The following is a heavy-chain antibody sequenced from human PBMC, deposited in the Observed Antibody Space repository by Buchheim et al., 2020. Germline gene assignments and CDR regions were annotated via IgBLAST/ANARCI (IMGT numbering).Heavy chain of an antibody. V-gene: IGHV3-7*01. CDR3: ARDRPLFYSSSWYVFDP. Sequence: EVQLVESGGGLVQPGGSLRLSCAASGFTFSSYWMSWVRQAPGKGLEWVANIKQDGSEKYYVDSVKGRFTISRDNAKNSLYLKMNSLRAEDTAVYYCARDRPLFYSSSWYVFDPWGQGTL. J-gene: IGHJ5*02. CDR2: IKQDGSEK. CDR1: GFTFSSYW. D-gene: IGHD6-13*01.